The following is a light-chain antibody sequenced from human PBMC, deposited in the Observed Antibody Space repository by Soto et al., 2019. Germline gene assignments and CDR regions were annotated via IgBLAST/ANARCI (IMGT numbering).Light chain of an antibody. J-gene: IGLJ1*01. V-gene: IGLV1-51*02. CDR3: SSYTSSSTYV. CDR1: SSNIGNNY. Sequence: QSVLTQPPSVSAAPGQKVTISCSGSSSNIGNNYVSWYQQLPGTAPKLLIYENNKRPSGIPDRFSGSKSGNTASLTISGLQAEDEADYYCSSYTSSSTYVFGTGTKLTVL. CDR2: ENN.